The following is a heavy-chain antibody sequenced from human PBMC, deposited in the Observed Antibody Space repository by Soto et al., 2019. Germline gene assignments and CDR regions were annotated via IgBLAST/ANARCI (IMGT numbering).Heavy chain of an antibody. CDR3: AKAAFNPLRYFDWLHPYYFDY. J-gene: IGHJ4*02. D-gene: IGHD3-9*01. Sequence: GGSLRLSCAASGFTFSSYAMSWVRQAPGKGLEWVSAISGSGGSTYYADSVKGRFTISRDNSKNTLYLQMNSLRAEDTAVYYCAKAAFNPLRYFDWLHPYYFDYWGQGTLVTVSS. CDR1: GFTFSSYA. CDR2: ISGSGGST. V-gene: IGHV3-23*01.